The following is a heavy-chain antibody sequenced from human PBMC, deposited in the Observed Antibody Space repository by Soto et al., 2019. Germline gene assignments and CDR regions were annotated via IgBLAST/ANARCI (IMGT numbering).Heavy chain of an antibody. V-gene: IGHV1-69*01. CDR2: IIPIFGTA. Sequence: QVQLVQSGAEVKKPGSSVKVSCKASGGTFSSYAISWVRQAPGQGLEWMGGIIPIFGTANYAQKFQGRVTITADEATSTAYRVLSSLRAEDTAVYYCASEPPAGVVVAARYWFDPWGQGTLVTVSS. J-gene: IGHJ5*02. CDR3: ASEPPAGVVVAARYWFDP. CDR1: GGTFSSYA. D-gene: IGHD2-15*01.